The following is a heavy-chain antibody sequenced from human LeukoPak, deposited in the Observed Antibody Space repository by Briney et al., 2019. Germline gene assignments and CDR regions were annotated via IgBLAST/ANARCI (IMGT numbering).Heavy chain of an antibody. Sequence: SETLSLTCTVSGDSISYYWSWIRQPPGKGLEWIGYIYYSGSTNYNPSLKSRVTMSLDTSKNQFSLKLSSVTAADTAVYYCARDKSIHLGYDYVWGSYRHYFDYWGQGTLVTVSS. CDR2: IYYSGST. J-gene: IGHJ4*02. V-gene: IGHV4-59*12. CDR1: GDSISYY. CDR3: ARDKSIHLGYDYVWGSYRHYFDY. D-gene: IGHD3-16*02.